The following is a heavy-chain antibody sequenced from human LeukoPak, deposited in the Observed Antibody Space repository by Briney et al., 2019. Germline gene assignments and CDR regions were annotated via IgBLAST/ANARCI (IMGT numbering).Heavy chain of an antibody. V-gene: IGHV3-53*01. Sequence: GGSLRLSCPPSGFTVSSNYMSWFRQPPGRGLEWVSVIYSGGSTYYADSVKGRFTISRDNSKNTLYLQMNSLRAEDTAVYYCARDRRYFDPWGQGTLVTVSS. CDR1: GFTVSSNY. D-gene: IGHD1-1*01. J-gene: IGHJ5*02. CDR3: ARDRRYFDP. CDR2: IYSGGST.